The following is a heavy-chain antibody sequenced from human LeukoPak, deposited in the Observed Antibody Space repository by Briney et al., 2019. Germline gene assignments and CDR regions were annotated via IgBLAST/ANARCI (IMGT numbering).Heavy chain of an antibody. Sequence: GGSLRLSCAASGFTFSSYGMHWVRQAPGKGPEWVAVIWYDGSNKYYADSVKGRFTISRDNSKNTLYLQMNSLRAEDTAVYYCAQKGPGIAAFFDPWGQGTLVTVSS. CDR3: AQKGPGIAAFFDP. D-gene: IGHD6-13*01. CDR2: IWYDGSNK. CDR1: GFTFSSYG. V-gene: IGHV3-33*01. J-gene: IGHJ5*02.